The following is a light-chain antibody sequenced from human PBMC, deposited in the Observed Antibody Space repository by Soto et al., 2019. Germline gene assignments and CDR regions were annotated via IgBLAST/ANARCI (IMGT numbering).Light chain of an antibody. J-gene: IGLJ3*02. CDR2: EVS. V-gene: IGLV2-14*03. CDR1: SSDVGGYNF. Sequence: QSVLTQTASVSGSPGQSITISCTGSSSDVGGYNFVSWYQQHPGKAPKLIIHEVSNRPPGVSNRFSGSKSGNTASLTISGLQAEDEAVYYCCSHSTSVTWMFGGGTQLTVL. CDR3: CSHSTSVTWM.